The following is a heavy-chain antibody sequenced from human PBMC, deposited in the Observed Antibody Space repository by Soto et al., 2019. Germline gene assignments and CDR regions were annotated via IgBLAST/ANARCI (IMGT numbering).Heavy chain of an antibody. V-gene: IGHV4-39*01. CDR2: IYYGGNT. D-gene: IGHD4-17*01. CDR1: GVSINSTAYY. CDR3: ATPAGYGDYFDY. J-gene: IGHJ4*02. Sequence: SETLALTCTVSGVSINSTAYYWAWIRQPPGKGLEWIGSIYYGGNTYYNPSLKSRVTISADTSKKQFSLKLNSVTAADTAVYYCATPAGYGDYFDYWGQGTLVTVSS.